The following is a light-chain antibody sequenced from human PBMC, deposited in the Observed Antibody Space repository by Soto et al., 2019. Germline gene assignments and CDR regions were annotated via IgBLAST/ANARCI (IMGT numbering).Light chain of an antibody. J-gene: IGKJ3*01. CDR1: QSVGSNY. V-gene: IGKV3-20*01. Sequence: EIVLTQSPGTLSLSLGERATVSCRASQSVGSNYLAWYQRKPGQAPRLLIYGASSRATGIPDRFSGSGSVTDFTLTISRLEPEDISVYYCQQYATTPFTFGPGTKVDIK. CDR3: QQYATTPFT. CDR2: GAS.